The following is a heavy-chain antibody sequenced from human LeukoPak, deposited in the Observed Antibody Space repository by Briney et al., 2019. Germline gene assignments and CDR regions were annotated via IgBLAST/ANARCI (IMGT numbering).Heavy chain of an antibody. J-gene: IGHJ5*02. CDR3: ARDYVGATAGAHWFDP. Sequence: TSETLSFTCTVSDGSISSYYWIWIRQRPGKGLEWSGYIYYSGSTNYNPSLKSRVTISVDTSKNQFSLKLSSVTAADTAVYYCARDYVGATAGAHWFDPWGQGTLVTVSS. CDR1: DGSISSYY. V-gene: IGHV4-59*01. CDR2: IYYSGST. D-gene: IGHD1-26*01.